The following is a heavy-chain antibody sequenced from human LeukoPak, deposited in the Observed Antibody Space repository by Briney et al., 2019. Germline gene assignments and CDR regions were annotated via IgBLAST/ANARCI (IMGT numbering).Heavy chain of an antibody. CDR1: GYTFTSYD. D-gene: IGHD2-2*01. Sequence: ASVKVSCKTSGYTFTSYDINWVRQATGQGLEWMGWMNPNSGKTGYEQKFQGRVTMTRNTSISTAYMELSSLRSEDTAVYYCARSVQYQLLDFDYWGQGTLVTVSS. V-gene: IGHV1-8*01. CDR2: MNPNSGKT. J-gene: IGHJ4*02. CDR3: ARSVQYQLLDFDY.